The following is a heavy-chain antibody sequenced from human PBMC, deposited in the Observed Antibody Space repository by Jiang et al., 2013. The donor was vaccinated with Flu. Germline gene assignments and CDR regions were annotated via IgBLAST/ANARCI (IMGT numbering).Heavy chain of an antibody. V-gene: IGHV1-2*06. CDR3: ARRRDGPFDI. Sequence: VQLVESGAEVKKPGASVQVSCKTSGYTFTGLYLHWVRQAPGQGLEWMGRINPDSGDTNYAQRFQGRVSMTRDTSISTAYMELTRLTSDDTAMYFCARRRDGPFDIWGQGTMVTVSS. CDR1: GYTFTGLY. D-gene: IGHD2-21*01. J-gene: IGHJ3*02. CDR2: INPDSGDT.